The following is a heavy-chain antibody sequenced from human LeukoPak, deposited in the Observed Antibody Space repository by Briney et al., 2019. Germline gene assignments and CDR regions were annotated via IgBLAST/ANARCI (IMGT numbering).Heavy chain of an antibody. Sequence: GRSLRLSCAASGFTFSSYGMHWVRRAPGKGLEWVAVISYDGSNKYYADSVKGRFTISRDNSKNTLYLQMNSLRAEDTAVYYCAKDERSRGYCSSTSCDMGVFDYWGQGTLVTVSS. CDR1: GFTFSSYG. J-gene: IGHJ4*02. D-gene: IGHD2-2*02. CDR2: ISYDGSNK. V-gene: IGHV3-30*18. CDR3: AKDERSRGYCSSTSCDMGVFDY.